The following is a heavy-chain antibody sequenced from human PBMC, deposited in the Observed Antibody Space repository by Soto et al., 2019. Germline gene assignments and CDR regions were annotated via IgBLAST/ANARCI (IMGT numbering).Heavy chain of an antibody. J-gene: IGHJ6*02. V-gene: IGHV4-34*01. CDR1: GGSFSGYY. D-gene: IGHD2-2*01. CDR2: INHSGST. Sequence: SETLSLTCAVYGGSFSGYYWSWIRQPPGKGLEWIGEINHSGSTNYNPSLKSRVTISVDTSKNQFSLKLSSVTAADTAVYYCARVRGYCSSTSCYPYYYYYYGMDVWGQGTTVTVSS. CDR3: ARVRGYCSSTSCYPYYYYYYGMDV.